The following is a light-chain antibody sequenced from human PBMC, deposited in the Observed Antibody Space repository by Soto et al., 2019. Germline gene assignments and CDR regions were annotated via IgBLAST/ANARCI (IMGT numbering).Light chain of an antibody. V-gene: IGKV1-39*01. CDR1: QGISTL. CDR2: ESS. CDR3: QQSYSTPLT. J-gene: IGKJ4*01. Sequence: IQLTQSPAFLSASVGDRVTITGRACQGISTLLPWYQQKPGKAPKVLIYESSLLQSGVPSRFSGSGSGTDFTLTISSLQPEDFATYYCQQSYSTPLTFGGGTKVDIK.